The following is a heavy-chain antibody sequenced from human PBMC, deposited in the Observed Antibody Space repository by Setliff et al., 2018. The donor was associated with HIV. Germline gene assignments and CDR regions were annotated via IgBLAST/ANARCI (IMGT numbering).Heavy chain of an antibody. CDR1: GGSISSYY. Sequence: SETLSLTCTVSGGSISSYYWSWIRQPPGKGLEGIGYIYYSGSTNYNPSLKSRVTISVDTSKNQFSLKLSSVTAADTAVYYCARHGFNMLMGMDVFDIWGQGTMVTVSS. J-gene: IGHJ3*02. CDR2: IYYSGST. V-gene: IGHV4-59*08. D-gene: IGHD3-10*02. CDR3: ARHGFNMLMGMDVFDI.